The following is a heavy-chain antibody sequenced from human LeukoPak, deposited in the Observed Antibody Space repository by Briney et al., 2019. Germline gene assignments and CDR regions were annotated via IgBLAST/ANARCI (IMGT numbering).Heavy chain of an antibody. D-gene: IGHD3-10*01. J-gene: IGHJ4*02. Sequence: KASETLSLTCAVYGGSFSGYYWSWIRQPPGKGLEWIGEINHSGSTNYNPSLKSRVTISVDTSKNQFSLKLSSVTAADTAVYYCARSGAIDLDYWGQGTLVTVSS. CDR2: INHSGST. CDR3: ARSGAIDLDY. V-gene: IGHV4-34*01. CDR1: GGSFSGYY.